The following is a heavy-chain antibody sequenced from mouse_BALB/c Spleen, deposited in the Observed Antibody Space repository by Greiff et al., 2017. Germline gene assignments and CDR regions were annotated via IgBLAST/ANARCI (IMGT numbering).Heavy chain of an antibody. V-gene: IGHV3-8*02. CDR1: GDSITSGY. D-gene: IGHD2-3*01. J-gene: IGHJ4*01. CDR2: ISYSGST. Sequence: EVQLQQSGPSLVKPSQTLSLTCSVTGDSITSGYWNWIRKFPGNKLEYMGYISYSGSTYYNPSLKSRISITRDTSKNQYYLQLNSVTTEDTATYYCARWLLRPYYAMDYWGQGTSVTVSS. CDR3: ARWLLRPYYAMDY.